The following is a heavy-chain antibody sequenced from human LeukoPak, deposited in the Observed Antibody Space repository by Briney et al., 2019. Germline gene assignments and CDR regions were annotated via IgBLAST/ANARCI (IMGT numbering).Heavy chain of an antibody. CDR3: ARVPEDHSSSWSPGIY. J-gene: IGHJ4*02. V-gene: IGHV3-30-3*01. CDR2: ISYDGSNK. D-gene: IGHD6-13*01. CDR1: GFTFSSYT. Sequence: GRSLRLSCAASGFTFSSYTMHWVRQAPGKGLEWVALISYDGSNKYYADSVKGRFTISRDNSKNTLYLQMNSLRAEDTAVYYCARVPEDHSSSWSPGIYWGQGTPVTVSS.